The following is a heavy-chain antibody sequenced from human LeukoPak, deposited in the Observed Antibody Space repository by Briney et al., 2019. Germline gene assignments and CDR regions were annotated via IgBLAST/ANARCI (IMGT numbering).Heavy chain of an antibody. J-gene: IGHJ4*02. CDR1: GGSFSGYY. CDR2: INHSGST. CDR3: ARRGNWGFFDY. Sequence: SETLSLTCAVYGGSFSGYYWSWIRQPPGKGLEWIGEINHSGSTNYNPSLKSRVTISVDTSKNQFSLKLTSVTAADTAVYYCARRGNWGFFDYWGQGILVSVSS. V-gene: IGHV4-34*01. D-gene: IGHD7-27*01.